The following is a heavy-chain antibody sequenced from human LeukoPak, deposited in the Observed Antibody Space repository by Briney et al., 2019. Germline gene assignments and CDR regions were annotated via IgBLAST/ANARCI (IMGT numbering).Heavy chain of an antibody. Sequence: SETLSLTCAVSGGSISSSNWWSWVRQPPGKGLEWIGEIYHSGSTNYNPSLKSRVTISVDKSKNQFSLKLSSVTAADTAVYYCARQGCSSTSCYTFDYWGQGTLVTVSS. CDR1: GGSISSSNW. D-gene: IGHD2-2*02. CDR3: ARQGCSSTSCYTFDY. J-gene: IGHJ4*02. V-gene: IGHV4-4*02. CDR2: IYHSGST.